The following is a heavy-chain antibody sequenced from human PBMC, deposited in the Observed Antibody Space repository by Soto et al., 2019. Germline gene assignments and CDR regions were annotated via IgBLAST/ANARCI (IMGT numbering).Heavy chain of an antibody. CDR3: ASGTDYYGSESGYFQH. Sequence: QVQLVESGGGVVQPGRSLRLSCAASGFTFSSYGMHWVRQAPGKGLEWVAVIWYDGSNKYYADSVKGRFTISRDNSKNTLYLQMHSLRAEDTAVYYCASGTDYYGSESGYFQHWGQGTLVTVSS. V-gene: IGHV3-33*01. CDR1: GFTFSSYG. D-gene: IGHD3-10*01. J-gene: IGHJ1*01. CDR2: IWYDGSNK.